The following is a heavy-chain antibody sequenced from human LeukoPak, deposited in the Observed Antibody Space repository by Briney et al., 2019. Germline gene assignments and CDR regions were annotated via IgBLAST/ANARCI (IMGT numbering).Heavy chain of an antibody. D-gene: IGHD4/OR15-4a*01. CDR3: AKGSPRTMES. J-gene: IGHJ4*02. CDR1: GFTFSSYG. Sequence: GGSLRLSCAGSGFTFSSYGMHWVRLAPGKGLEWVAFIPFDGNNKYYAESLKGRFTISRDNSRNTLYLQTNSLRADDTAIYYCAKGSPRTMESWGQGTLVTVSS. V-gene: IGHV3-30*02. CDR2: IPFDGNNK.